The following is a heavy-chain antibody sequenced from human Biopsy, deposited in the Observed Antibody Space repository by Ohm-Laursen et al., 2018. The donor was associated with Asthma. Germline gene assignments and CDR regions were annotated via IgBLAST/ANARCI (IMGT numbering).Heavy chain of an antibody. Sequence: PSQTLSLTCTVSGGSITSSSYYWGWIRQPPGKGMEWIGSMYYGETTYYSPSLKSRVTISVDTSKNQFSLILSSVTAADTAVYYCAREDSSNWSHYYFDYWGQGTLVTVSS. CDR2: MYYGETT. J-gene: IGHJ4*02. D-gene: IGHD3-22*01. V-gene: IGHV4-39*02. CDR1: GGSITSSSYY. CDR3: AREDSSNWSHYYFDY.